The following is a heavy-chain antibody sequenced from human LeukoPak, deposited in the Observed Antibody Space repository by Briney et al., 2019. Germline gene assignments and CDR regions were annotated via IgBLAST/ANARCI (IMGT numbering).Heavy chain of an antibody. CDR3: ARVGDYVWGSYRYTDIDY. CDR2: INPNSGGT. CDR1: GYTFTGYY. J-gene: IGHJ4*02. Sequence: GASVKASCKASGYTFTGYYMHWVRRAPGQGLEWMGRINPNSGGTNYAQKFQGRVTMTRDTSIGTAYMELSRLRSDDTAVYYCARVGDYVWGSYRYTDIDYWGQGTLVTVSS. V-gene: IGHV1-2*06. D-gene: IGHD3-16*02.